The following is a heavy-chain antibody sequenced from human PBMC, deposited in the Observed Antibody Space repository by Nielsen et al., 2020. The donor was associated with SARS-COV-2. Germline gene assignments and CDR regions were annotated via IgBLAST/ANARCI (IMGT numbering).Heavy chain of an antibody. Sequence: GESLKISCKGSGYSFTSHWITWVRQMPGKGLEWVGRIDPDGSFTNYGPSFQGHVTISADKSINTAYLQWNSLKASDSAMYYCARGDWVPRQYYYMDVWGKGTTVTVSS. CDR1: GYSFTSHW. CDR3: ARGDWVPRQYYYMDV. CDR2: IDPDGSFT. D-gene: IGHD2-21*02. V-gene: IGHV5-10-1*01. J-gene: IGHJ6*04.